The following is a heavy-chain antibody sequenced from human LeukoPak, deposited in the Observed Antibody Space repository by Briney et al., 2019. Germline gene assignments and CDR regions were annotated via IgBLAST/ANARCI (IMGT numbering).Heavy chain of an antibody. Sequence: ASVKVSCKASGYTFTSYGISWVRQAPGQGLEWMGWISAYNGNTNYAQKLKGRVTMTTDTSTSTAYMELRSLRPDDTAMYYCARVRIEQQPFDYWGQGTLVTVSS. V-gene: IGHV1-18*01. CDR2: ISAYNGNT. D-gene: IGHD6-13*01. CDR1: GYTFTSYG. CDR3: ARVRIEQQPFDY. J-gene: IGHJ4*02.